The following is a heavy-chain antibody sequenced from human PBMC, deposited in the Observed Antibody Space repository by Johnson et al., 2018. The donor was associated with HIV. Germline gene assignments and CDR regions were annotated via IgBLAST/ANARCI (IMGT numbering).Heavy chain of an antibody. D-gene: IGHD6-25*01. CDR1: GFTFKNSV. CDR2: MSYDGSFQ. Sequence: QAQLVESGGGVVQPGESLRLACAASGFTFKNSVMHWVRQAPGKGLEWVAVMSYDGSFQDYADSVRGRFTISRDNSRSTLFLEMINLRDEDTALYYCARDVAAAKMYAFDTWGQGTMVIVSS. J-gene: IGHJ3*02. V-gene: IGHV3-30*01. CDR3: ARDVAAAKMYAFDT.